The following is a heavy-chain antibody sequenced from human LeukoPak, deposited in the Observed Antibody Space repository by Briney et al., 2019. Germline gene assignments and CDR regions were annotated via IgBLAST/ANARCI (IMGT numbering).Heavy chain of an antibody. D-gene: IGHD3-22*01. CDR3: ARGPGGPLVYDSSGYYIN. CDR1: GFTFSSYA. V-gene: IGHV3-30-3*01. Sequence: GSSLRLSCAASGFTFSSYAMHWVRQAPGKGLEWVAVISYDGSNKYYADSVKGRFTISRDNSKNTLYLQMNSLRAEDTAVYYRARGPGGPLVYDSSGYYINWGQGTLVTVSS. J-gene: IGHJ4*02. CDR2: ISYDGSNK.